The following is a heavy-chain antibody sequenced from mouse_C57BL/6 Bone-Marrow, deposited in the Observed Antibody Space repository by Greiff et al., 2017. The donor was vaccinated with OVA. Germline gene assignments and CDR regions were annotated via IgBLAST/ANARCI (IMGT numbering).Heavy chain of an antibody. J-gene: IGHJ2*01. CDR1: GFTFSDYG. Sequence: EVKLVESGGGLVKPGGSLKLSCAASGFTFSDYGMHWVRQAPEKGLEWVAYISSGSSTIYYADTVKGRFTISRDNAKNTLFLQMTSLRTEDTAMYYCASRYGSVFDYWGQGTTLTVSS. CDR2: ISSGSSTI. D-gene: IGHD1-1*01. CDR3: ASRYGSVFDY. V-gene: IGHV5-17*01.